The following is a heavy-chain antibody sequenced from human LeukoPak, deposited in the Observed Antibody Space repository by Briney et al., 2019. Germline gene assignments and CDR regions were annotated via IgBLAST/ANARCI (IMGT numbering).Heavy chain of an antibody. CDR2: NNHSGST. CDR3: ARVHCSGGSCYQVAFDI. V-gene: IGHV4-34*01. J-gene: IGHJ3*02. CDR1: GGSFSGYY. D-gene: IGHD2-15*01. Sequence: SETLSLTCAVYGGSFSGYYWSWIRQPPGKGLEWIGENNHSGSTNYNPSLKSRVTISVDTSKKQFSLKLSSETAADTAVYYCARVHCSGGSCYQVAFDIWGQGTMVTVSS.